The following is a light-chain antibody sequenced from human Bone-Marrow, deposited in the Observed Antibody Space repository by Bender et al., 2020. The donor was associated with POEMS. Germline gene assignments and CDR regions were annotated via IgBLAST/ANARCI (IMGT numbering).Light chain of an antibody. Sequence: QSALTQPASVSGSPGQSITISCTGTSSDVGSYNYVSWYQQHPDKVPKLMIYDVNKRPSGVPDRFSGSKSGNTASLTISGLQAEDEGDYYCCSYTGSSYVFGTGTKVTVL. CDR1: SSDVGSYNY. J-gene: IGLJ1*01. CDR2: DVN. CDR3: CSYTGSSYV. V-gene: IGLV2-11*01.